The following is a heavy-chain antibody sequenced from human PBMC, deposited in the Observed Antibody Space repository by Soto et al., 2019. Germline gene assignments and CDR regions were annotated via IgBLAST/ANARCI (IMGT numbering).Heavy chain of an antibody. J-gene: IGHJ3*01. CDR2: IYHSGST. Sequence: SETLSLTCAVSGGSISSGGYSWSWIRQPPGKGLEWIGYIYHSGSTYYNPSLKSRVTISVGTSKNQFSLKLSSVTAADTAVYYCANLYMITFGGVIGPNYEFEVWGQGIMVT. D-gene: IGHD3-16*02. CDR1: GGSISSGGYS. CDR3: ANLYMITFGGVIGPNYEFEV. V-gene: IGHV4-30-2*05.